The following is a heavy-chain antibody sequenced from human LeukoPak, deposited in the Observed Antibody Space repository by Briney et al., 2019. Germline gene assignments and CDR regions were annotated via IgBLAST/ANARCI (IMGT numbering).Heavy chain of an antibody. CDR1: GYRFTNYW. J-gene: IGHJ4*02. Sequence: GESLKISCKGSGYRFTNYWIGWVRQMPGKGLEWMGIIYPGDSDTRYSPSFQGQVTISADKSISTAYLQWSSLKASDTAMYYCARKITMVRGQLYYFDYWGQGTLVTVSS. CDR3: ARKITMVRGQLYYFDY. V-gene: IGHV5-51*01. D-gene: IGHD3-10*01. CDR2: IYPGDSDT.